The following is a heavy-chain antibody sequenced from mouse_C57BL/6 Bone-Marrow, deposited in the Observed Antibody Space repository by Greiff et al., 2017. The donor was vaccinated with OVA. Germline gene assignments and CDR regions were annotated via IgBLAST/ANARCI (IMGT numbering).Heavy chain of an antibody. CDR1: GYTFTDYN. CDR2: INPNNGGT. CDR3: AQIYDGYPGWFAY. V-gene: IGHV1-18*01. D-gene: IGHD2-3*01. Sequence: EVHLVESGPELVKPGASVKIPCKASGYTFTDYNMDWVKQSHGKSLEWIGDINPNNGGTIYNQKFKGKATLTVDKSSSTAYMELRSLTSEDTAVYYCAQIYDGYPGWFAYWGQGTLVTVSA. J-gene: IGHJ3*01.